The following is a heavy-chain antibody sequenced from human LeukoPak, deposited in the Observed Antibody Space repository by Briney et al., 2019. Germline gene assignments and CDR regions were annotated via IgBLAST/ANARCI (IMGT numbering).Heavy chain of an antibody. D-gene: IGHD4-17*01. J-gene: IGHJ6*03. Sequence: ASVKVSCKASGYTFTSYGISWARQAPGQGLEWMGWISAYNGNTNYAQKFQGRVTITADKSTSTAYMELSSLRSEDTAVYYCALVTTVDYYYMDVWGKGTTVTVSS. CDR3: ALVTTVDYYYMDV. V-gene: IGHV1-18*01. CDR2: ISAYNGNT. CDR1: GYTFTSYG.